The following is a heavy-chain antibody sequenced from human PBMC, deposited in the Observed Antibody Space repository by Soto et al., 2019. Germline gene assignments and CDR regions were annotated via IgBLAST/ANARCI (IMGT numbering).Heavy chain of an antibody. D-gene: IGHD3-22*01. V-gene: IGHV3-7*01. CDR1: GFTFNTYW. CDR3: ARDYATMIVVNNFDY. Sequence: GSLRLSCVTSGFTFNTYWMSWVRQPPGKGLEWVANMNHDGGLIYYLDSVKGRFTISRDNAKNTLYLQMNSLRAEDTAVYYCARDYATMIVVNNFDYWGQGTLVTVSS. J-gene: IGHJ4*02. CDR2: MNHDGGLI.